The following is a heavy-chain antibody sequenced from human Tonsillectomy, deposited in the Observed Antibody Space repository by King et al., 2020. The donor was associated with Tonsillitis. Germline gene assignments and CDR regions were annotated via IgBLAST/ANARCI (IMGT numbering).Heavy chain of an antibody. CDR2: ISYDGSNK. J-gene: IGHJ3*02. V-gene: IGHV3-30-3*01. CDR1: GFTFSSYA. CDR3: GRDFRENAFDI. Sequence: HVQLVESGGGVVQPGRSLRLSCAASGFTFSSYAMHWVRQAPGKGLEWVAVISYDGSNKYYADSVKGRFTISRDNSKNTLYLQMNSLRAEDTAVYYCGRDFRENAFDIWGQGTMVTVSS.